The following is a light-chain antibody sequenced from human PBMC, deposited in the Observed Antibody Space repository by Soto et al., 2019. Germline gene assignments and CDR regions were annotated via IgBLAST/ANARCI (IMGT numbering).Light chain of an antibody. CDR3: QQRSNWIT. CDR1: QSISRY. V-gene: IGKV3-11*01. J-gene: IGKJ4*01. CDR2: DAF. Sequence: EIVLTQSPATLSLSPGERATLSCRASQSISRYLGWYQQKPGQPPRLLIYDAFTRATGIPARFSGSGSGTDFTLTISSLEPEEFALYYCQQRSNWITFGAGTKVDIX.